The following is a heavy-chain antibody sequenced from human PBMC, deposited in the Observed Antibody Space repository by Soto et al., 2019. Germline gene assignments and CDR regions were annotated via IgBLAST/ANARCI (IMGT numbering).Heavy chain of an antibody. CDR2: ISAYNGNT. CDR1: GYTFTSYG. J-gene: IGHJ4*02. Sequence: ASVKVSCKASGYTFTSYGISWVRQAPGQGLEWMGWISAYNGNTNYAQKLQGRVTMTTDTSTSTAYMELRSLRSDDTAVYYCARDWDVLRYFDRREPFDYWGQGTLVTVSS. CDR3: ARDWDVLRYFDRREPFDY. V-gene: IGHV1-18*01. D-gene: IGHD3-9*01.